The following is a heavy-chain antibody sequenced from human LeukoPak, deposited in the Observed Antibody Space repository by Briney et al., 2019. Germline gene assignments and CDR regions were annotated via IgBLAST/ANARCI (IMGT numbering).Heavy chain of an antibody. D-gene: IGHD3-16*02. J-gene: IGHJ3*02. CDR3: AREFGGNTFGGLIVMGTDAFDI. CDR2: ISSSSSYI. V-gene: IGHV3-21*01. CDR1: GFTFSSYN. Sequence: GGSLRLSCAASGFTFSSYNMNWVRQAPGKGLEWVSSISSSSSYIYYADSVKGRITISRDNAKNSLYLQMSSLRAEDTAVYYCAREFGGNTFGGLIVMGTDAFDIWGQGTMVTVSS.